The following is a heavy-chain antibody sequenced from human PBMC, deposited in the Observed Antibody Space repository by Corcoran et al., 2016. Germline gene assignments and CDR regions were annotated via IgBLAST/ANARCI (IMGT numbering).Heavy chain of an antibody. J-gene: IGHJ4*02. CDR3: GKDETIMITFGGVIGY. CDR2: ISYDGSNK. Sequence: QVQLVESGGGVVQPGRSLRLSCAASGFTFSSYGMHWVRQAPGKGLEWVAVISYDGSNKYYVDSVEGRCTISRDNSKNTVYLQMNSLRDEDTAVYYCGKDETIMITFGGVIGYWGQGTLVTVSS. D-gene: IGHD3-16*02. V-gene: IGHV3-30*18. CDR1: GFTFSSYG.